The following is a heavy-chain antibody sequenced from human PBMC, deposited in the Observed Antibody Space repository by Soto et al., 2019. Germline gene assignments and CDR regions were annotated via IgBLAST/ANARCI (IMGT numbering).Heavy chain of an antibody. J-gene: IGHJ4*02. Sequence: GGSLRLSXAASGFTFSSYSMSWVRQAPGKGLEWVSGFRSGGDDDTTYYADSVRGRFTISRDNSKNTLFLQMNSLRAEDTAIYYCAKKVNSGSGSQFFDYWGQGTLVTVSS. V-gene: IGHV3-23*01. CDR3: AKKVNSGSGSQFFDY. CDR2: FRSGGDDDTT. CDR1: GFTFSSYS. D-gene: IGHD3-10*01.